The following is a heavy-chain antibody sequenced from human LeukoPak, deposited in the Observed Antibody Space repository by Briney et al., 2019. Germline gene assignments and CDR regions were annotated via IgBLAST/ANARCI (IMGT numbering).Heavy chain of an antibody. CDR3: ARIPIFGEVDDY. J-gene: IGHJ4*02. D-gene: IGHD3-3*01. CDR2: MNPNSGNT. Sequence: ASVKVSCKASGYTFTSYDINWVRQATGQGLEWMGWMNPNSGNTGYAQKFQGRVTMTRNTSISTAYMELSSLRSEDTAVYYCARIPIFGEVDDYWGQGPLVTVSS. CDR1: GYTFTSYD. V-gene: IGHV1-8*01.